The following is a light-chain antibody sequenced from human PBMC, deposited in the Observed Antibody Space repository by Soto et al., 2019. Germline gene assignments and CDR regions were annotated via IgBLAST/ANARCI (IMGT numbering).Light chain of an antibody. CDR3: QQFNTYPPLT. CDR1: QGISSA. J-gene: IGKJ4*01. V-gene: IGKV1-13*02. Sequence: AIQLTQSPSSLSASVGDRVTITCRASQGISSALAWYQQTSGKPPKLLIFHASSLESGVPSRFSGSGSGTDFTLTISSLQPEDFATYYCQQFNTYPPLTFGGGTKVEI. CDR2: HAS.